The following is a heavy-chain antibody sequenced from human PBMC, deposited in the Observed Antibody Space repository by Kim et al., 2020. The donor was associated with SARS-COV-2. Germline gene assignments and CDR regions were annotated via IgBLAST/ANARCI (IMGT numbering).Heavy chain of an antibody. D-gene: IGHD1-7*01. J-gene: IGHJ5*02. Sequence: KLQGRVTMTRDTSISTAYMELSRLRSDDTAVYYCARSVPNWNYDDSFDPWGQGTLVTVSS. CDR3: ARSVPNWNYDDSFDP. V-gene: IGHV1-2*02.